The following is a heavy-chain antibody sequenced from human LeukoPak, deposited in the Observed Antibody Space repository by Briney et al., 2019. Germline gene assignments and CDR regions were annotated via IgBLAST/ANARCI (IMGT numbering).Heavy chain of an antibody. CDR3: ANYDYFI. V-gene: IGHV3-9*02. D-gene: IGHD3-16*01. CDR2: ISWDSDNI. Sequence: PGGSLRLSCAASGFTSDDYAIHWVRQAPGKGLEWVSGISWDSDNIAYADSVKGRFTISRDNAKNSLYLQMNSLRAEDTAVYYCANYDYFIWAQGTMATVSS. CDR1: GFTSDDYA. J-gene: IGHJ3*02.